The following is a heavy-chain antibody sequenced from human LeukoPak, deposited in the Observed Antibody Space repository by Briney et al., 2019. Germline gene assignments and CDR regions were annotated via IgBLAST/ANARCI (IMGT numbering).Heavy chain of an antibody. CDR3: ARAPGGNSRLDY. V-gene: IGHV4-31*03. D-gene: IGHD4-23*01. CDR1: GGSISSGGYY. J-gene: IGHJ4*02. CDR2: ISYSGST. Sequence: SETLSLTCTVSGGSISSGGYYWSWVRQHPGKGLEWIGHISYSGSTYYNPSLESRVVMSIDVSRNQFSLMVSSLTAADTAVYYCARAPGGNSRLDYWGQGTLVTVSS.